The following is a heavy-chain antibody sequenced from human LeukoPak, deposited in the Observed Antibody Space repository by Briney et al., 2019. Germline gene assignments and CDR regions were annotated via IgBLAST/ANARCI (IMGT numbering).Heavy chain of an antibody. J-gene: IGHJ6*03. CDR2: IYTSGST. CDR3: ASEGVVPVGYYYYMDV. CDR1: GGSISSGSYY. Sequence: SETLSLTCTVSGGSISSGSYYWSWIRQPAGKGLEWIGRIYTSGSTNYNPSLKSRVTISVDTSKNQFSLKLSSVTAADTAVYYCASEGVVPVGYYYYMDVWGKGTTVTVSS. D-gene: IGHD2-15*01. V-gene: IGHV4-61*02.